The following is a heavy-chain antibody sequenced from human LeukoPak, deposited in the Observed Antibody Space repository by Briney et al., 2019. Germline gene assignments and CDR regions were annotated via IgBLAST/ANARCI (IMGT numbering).Heavy chain of an antibody. D-gene: IGHD6-13*01. CDR1: GGTFSSYA. Sequence: ASVKVSCKASGGTFSSYAISRVRQAPGQGLEWMGGIIPIFGTANYAQKFQGRVTITTDESTSTAYMELSSLRSEDTAVYYCARGTSSSWSYYYYYYMDVWGKGTTVTVSS. CDR3: ARGTSSSWSYYYYYYMDV. J-gene: IGHJ6*03. V-gene: IGHV1-69*05. CDR2: IIPIFGTA.